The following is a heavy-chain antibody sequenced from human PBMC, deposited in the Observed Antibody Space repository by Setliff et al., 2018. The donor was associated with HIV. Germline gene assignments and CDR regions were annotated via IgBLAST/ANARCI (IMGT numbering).Heavy chain of an antibody. D-gene: IGHD3-10*01. CDR1: GGSFSTYA. V-gene: IGHV1-69*06. J-gene: IGHJ4*02. CDR2: INPLFETP. CDR3: VRGGVRGTEYVYLDF. Sequence: ASVKVSCKSSGGSFSTYAINWVRQAPGQGLEWMGNINPLFETPDAAPRFRGRVTITADKSTSTAYMELSSLTYDDPAVYYCVRGGVRGTEYVYLDFWGQGTLVTVSS.